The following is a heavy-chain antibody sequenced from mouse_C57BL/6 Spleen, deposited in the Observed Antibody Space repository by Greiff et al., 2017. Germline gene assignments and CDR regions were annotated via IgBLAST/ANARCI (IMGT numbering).Heavy chain of an antibody. V-gene: IGHV1-64*01. CDR1: GYTFTSYW. J-gene: IGHJ2*01. CDR2: IHPNSGST. Sequence: VQLQQPGAELVKPGASVKLSCKASGYTFTSYWMHWVKQRPGQGLEWIGMIHPNSGSTNYNEKFKSKATLTVDKSSSTAYMQLSSLTSEDSAVYYGARFGYSYDGYLDYWGQGTTLTVSS. D-gene: IGHD1-1*02. CDR3: ARFGYSYDGYLDY.